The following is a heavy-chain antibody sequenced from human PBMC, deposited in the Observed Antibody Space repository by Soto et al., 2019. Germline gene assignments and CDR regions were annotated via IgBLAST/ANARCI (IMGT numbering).Heavy chain of an antibody. V-gene: IGHV4-30-2*01. CDR3: ARDRDGYDSGYFDS. D-gene: IGHD5-12*01. CDR2: IYHSGNT. J-gene: IGHJ4*01. CDR1: GDPISSGGHS. Sequence: PSETLSLTCAVSGDPISSGGHSWNWLRQPPGKGLEWIGYIYHSGNTYFNPTLKSRVTMSVDTSKNQISLTLSSVTAADTAIYYCARDRDGYDSGYFDSWGHGTLVTISS.